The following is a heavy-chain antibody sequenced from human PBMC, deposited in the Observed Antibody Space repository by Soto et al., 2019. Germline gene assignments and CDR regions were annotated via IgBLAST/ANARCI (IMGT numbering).Heavy chain of an antibody. V-gene: IGHV4-61*01. D-gene: IGHD1-26*01. CDR1: GGSVSNISDY. J-gene: IGHJ6*02. Sequence: PSETLSLTCTVSGGSVSNISDYGSCVRQPPGKGLEWILYIYYSGSAYYNPSLGSRVTISLDTSKNQFSLKLSSVTTADTAVYHCAREWALLPYYVMNVSGHGTAVTVPS. CDR2: IYYSGSA. CDR3: AREWALLPYYVMNV.